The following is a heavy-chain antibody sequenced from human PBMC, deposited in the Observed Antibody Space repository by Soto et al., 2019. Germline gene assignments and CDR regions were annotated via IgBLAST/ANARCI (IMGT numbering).Heavy chain of an antibody. V-gene: IGHV3-30*18. D-gene: IGHD3-10*01. CDR1: GFTFSSYG. Sequence: QVQLVESGGGVVQPGRSLRLSCAASGFTFSSYGMHWVRQAPGKGLEWVAVISYDGSNKYYADSVKGRFTISRDNSXNTXYLQRNSLRAEDTAVYYCAKFTMVRGADYYYGMDVWGQGTTVTVSS. CDR2: ISYDGSNK. J-gene: IGHJ6*02. CDR3: AKFTMVRGADYYYGMDV.